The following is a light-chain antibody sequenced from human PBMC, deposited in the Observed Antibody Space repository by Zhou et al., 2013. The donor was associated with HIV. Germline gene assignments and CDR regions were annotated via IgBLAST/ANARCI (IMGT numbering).Light chain of an antibody. CDR3: QQYDTWPS. CDR1: QSVSNY. Sequence: EIVLTQSPATLSLSPGERATLSCRASQSVSNYLAWYQQKPGQAPRLLIYDASNRATDIPARFSGSGSGTDFTLTISSLQSEDFALYYCQQYDTWPSFGQGTKLQIK. CDR2: DAS. J-gene: IGKJ2*01. V-gene: IGKV3-11*01.